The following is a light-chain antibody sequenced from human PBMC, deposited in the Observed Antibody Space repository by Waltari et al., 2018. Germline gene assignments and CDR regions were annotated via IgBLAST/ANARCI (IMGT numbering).Light chain of an antibody. Sequence: SYVLTQAPSVSVAPGETARINCGGNNIESKSVQWYRQRPGQAPVLVISYDSDRPSGIPERFSGSNSGNTATLTISRVEAGDEADYYCQVWDANTDPGVFGTGTEVTVL. CDR1: NIESKS. J-gene: IGLJ1*01. V-gene: IGLV3-21*01. CDR3: QVWDANTDPGV. CDR2: YDS.